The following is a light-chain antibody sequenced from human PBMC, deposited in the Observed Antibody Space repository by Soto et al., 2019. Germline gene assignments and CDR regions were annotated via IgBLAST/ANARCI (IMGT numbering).Light chain of an antibody. J-gene: IGKJ4*01. CDR1: QDISTW. Sequence: DIQMTQSPSSVSASVGDRVTITCRASQDISTWVAWYQQKPGKAPKLLISAASTLQSGVPRRFSGSGSRTDFTLIISSLQPEDFATYFCQQGDSFPFTFGGGTKVQIK. V-gene: IGKV1-12*01. CDR3: QQGDSFPFT. CDR2: AAS.